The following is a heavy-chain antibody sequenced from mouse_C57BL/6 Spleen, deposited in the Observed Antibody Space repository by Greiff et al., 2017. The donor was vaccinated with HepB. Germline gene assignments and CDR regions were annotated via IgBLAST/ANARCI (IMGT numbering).Heavy chain of an antibody. CDR3: ARVSYYYGRGYAMDY. CDR2: INPNNGGT. D-gene: IGHD1-1*01. V-gene: IGHV1-18*01. J-gene: IGHJ4*01. Sequence: VQLKQSGPELVKPGASVKIPCKASGYTFTDYNMDWVKQSHGKSLEWIGDINPNNGGTIYNQKFKGKATLTVDKSSSTAYMELRSLTSEDTAVYYCARVSYYYGRGYAMDYWGQGTSVTVSS. CDR1: GYTFTDYN.